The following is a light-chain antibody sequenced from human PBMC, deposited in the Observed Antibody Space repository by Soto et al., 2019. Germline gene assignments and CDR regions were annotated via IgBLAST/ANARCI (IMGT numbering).Light chain of an antibody. CDR2: EVN. Sequence: QSALTQPPSASGSPGQSVTISCTGTGSDVGNYYYVSWYQQHPGKAPKLVIYEVNKRPSGVPDRFSGSKSGNTASLTVSGLQDEDEADYYCASYAGSKGVLFGGGTKLTVL. J-gene: IGLJ3*02. V-gene: IGLV2-8*01. CDR3: ASYAGSKGVL. CDR1: GSDVGNYYY.